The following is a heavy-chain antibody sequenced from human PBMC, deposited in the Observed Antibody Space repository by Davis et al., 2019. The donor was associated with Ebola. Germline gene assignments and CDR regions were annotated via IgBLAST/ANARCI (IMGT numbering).Heavy chain of an antibody. V-gene: IGHV1-8*01. D-gene: IGHD5-12*01. Sequence: ASVKVSCKASGYIFNNYDSNWVRQASGQGLEWMGWMNPYSGHTGYVEKFKGRVTMTRNPSINTAYMELSSLRSEDTAVYYCARDSYSGYVPGWGQGTLVTVSS. CDR3: ARDSYSGYVPG. J-gene: IGHJ4*02. CDR1: GYIFNNYD. CDR2: MNPYSGHT.